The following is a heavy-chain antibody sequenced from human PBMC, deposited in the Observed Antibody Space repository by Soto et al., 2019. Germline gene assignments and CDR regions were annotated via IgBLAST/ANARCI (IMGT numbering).Heavy chain of an antibody. CDR3: ARAGNSYDYYYYMDV. V-gene: IGHV4-34*01. CDR1: GGSFSGYY. Sequence: SETLSLTCAVYGGSFSGYYWSWIRQPPGKGLEWIGEINHSGSTNYNPSLKSRVTISVDTSKNQFSLKLSSVTAADTAVYYCARAGNSYDYYYYMDVWGKGTTVTVSS. J-gene: IGHJ6*03. D-gene: IGHD3-16*01. CDR2: INHSGST.